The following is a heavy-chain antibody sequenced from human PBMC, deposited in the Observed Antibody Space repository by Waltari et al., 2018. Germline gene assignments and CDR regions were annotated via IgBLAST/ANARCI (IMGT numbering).Heavy chain of an antibody. CDR1: GFTFSTYW. CDR3: ARVDHGMDV. Sequence: EVQLVESGGGLVQPGGSLRLSCTASGFTFSTYWMSWVRQAPGKGLGWVANIRENGREKYYGESVRGRFTISRVNAKNSVYLEVSSLRAEDTGVYYCARVDHGMDVWGQGTAVTVSS. D-gene: IGHD3-9*01. J-gene: IGHJ6*02. CDR2: IRENGREK. V-gene: IGHV3-7*01.